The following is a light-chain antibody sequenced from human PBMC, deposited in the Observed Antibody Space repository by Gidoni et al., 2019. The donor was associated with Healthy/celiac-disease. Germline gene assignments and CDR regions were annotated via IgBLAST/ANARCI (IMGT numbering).Light chain of an antibody. J-gene: IGLJ2*01. V-gene: IGLV3-1*01. CDR2: QDS. CDR3: QAWDSSVV. Sequence: SYELTQPPSVSVSPGQTASITCSGDKLGDKYACWYQQKPAQYPVLVIYQDSKRPSGIPERFSGSNSGNTATLTISGTQAMDEADYYCQAWDSSVVFGGGTKLTVL. CDR1: KLGDKY.